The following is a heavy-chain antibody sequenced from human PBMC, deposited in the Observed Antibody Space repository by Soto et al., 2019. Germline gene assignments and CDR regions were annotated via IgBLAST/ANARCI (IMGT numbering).Heavy chain of an antibody. CDR1: GDTFTSYA. CDR3: ARDRDLVVEVVSSWFDP. Sequence: GASVKVSCKASGDTFTSYAMHWVRQAPGQRLEWMGWINAGNGNTKYSQKFQGRVTITRDTSASTAYMELSSLRSEDTAVYYCARDRDLVVEVVSSWFDPWGQGTLVTV. D-gene: IGHD3-22*01. V-gene: IGHV1-3*01. CDR2: INAGNGNT. J-gene: IGHJ5*02.